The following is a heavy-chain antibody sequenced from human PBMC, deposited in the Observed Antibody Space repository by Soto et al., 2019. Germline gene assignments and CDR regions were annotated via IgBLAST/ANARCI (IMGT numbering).Heavy chain of an antibody. J-gene: IGHJ6*03. V-gene: IGHV1-3*01. D-gene: IGHD3-3*01. Sequence: ASVKVSCKASGYTFTSYAMHWVRQAPGQRLEWMGWINAGNGNTKYSQKFQGRVTITRDTSASTAYMELSSLRSEDTAVYYCARDLWRYDFWSGSYSGSYYYYMDVWGKGTTVTVSS. CDR2: INAGNGNT. CDR1: GYTFTSYA. CDR3: ARDLWRYDFWSGSYSGSYYYYMDV.